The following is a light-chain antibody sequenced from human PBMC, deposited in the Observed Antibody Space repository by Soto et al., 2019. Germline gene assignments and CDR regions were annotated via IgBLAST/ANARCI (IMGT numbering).Light chain of an antibody. Sequence: EIVLTQSPGTLSLSPGERATLSCRASQSVSSSYLAWYQQKPGQAPRLLIYGASSRATGIPDRFSGSGSGTDFTITISRLEPEDFAVYYCQQYGSSPNTFGQGTKLESK. J-gene: IGKJ2*01. CDR2: GAS. V-gene: IGKV3-20*01. CDR3: QQYGSSPNT. CDR1: QSVSSSY.